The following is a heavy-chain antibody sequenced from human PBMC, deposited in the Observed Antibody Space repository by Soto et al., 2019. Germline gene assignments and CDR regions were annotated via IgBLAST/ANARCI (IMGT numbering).Heavy chain of an antibody. Sequence: SESRSLTCAVSGASISGSYDYWTWLRQSPGKGPEWNRSVFYTGFTSYNPSLESRVSVSVDTSRSQFSLKLSAVTAADTAVYYCATSQKGYNWNYFDHWGQGALVTVSS. D-gene: IGHD1-20*01. CDR2: VFYTGFT. CDR3: ATSQKGYNWNYFDH. V-gene: IGHV4-39*01. CDR1: GASISGSYDY. J-gene: IGHJ4*02.